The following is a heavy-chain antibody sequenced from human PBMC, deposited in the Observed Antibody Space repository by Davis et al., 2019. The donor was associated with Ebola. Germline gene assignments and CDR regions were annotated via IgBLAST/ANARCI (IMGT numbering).Heavy chain of an antibody. CDR3: ARHPASRYYDSGTSYFDY. J-gene: IGHJ4*02. D-gene: IGHD3-10*01. Sequence: PSETLSLTCTVSGGSISSYYCNWIRQPPGKGLEWIGYIYYSGSTNYNPSLKSRITMSVDTSKNQFSLKLSSVTAADTAVYYCARHPASRYYDSGTSYFDYWGQGTLVTVSS. CDR1: GGSISSYY. CDR2: IYYSGST. V-gene: IGHV4-59*08.